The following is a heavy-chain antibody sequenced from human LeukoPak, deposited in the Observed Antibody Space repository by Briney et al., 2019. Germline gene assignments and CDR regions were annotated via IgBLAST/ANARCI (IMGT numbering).Heavy chain of an antibody. CDR1: GGSISSSSYY. Sequence: PSETLSLTCTVSGGSISSSSYYWGWIRQPPGKGLESTGNIYYTGSTNYNPSLKSRVTISVDTSKNQFSLKLSSVTAADTAVYYCARLAPDSSGYYYPFDYYYYYMDVWGKGTTVTVSS. D-gene: IGHD3-22*01. CDR2: IYYTGST. CDR3: ARLAPDSSGYYYPFDYYYYYMDV. V-gene: IGHV4-39*07. J-gene: IGHJ6*03.